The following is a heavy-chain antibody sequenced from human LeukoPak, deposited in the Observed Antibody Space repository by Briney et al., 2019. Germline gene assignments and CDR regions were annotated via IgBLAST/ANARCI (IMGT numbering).Heavy chain of an antibody. CDR1: GGSISSGFYY. J-gene: IGHJ4*02. V-gene: IGHV4-31*03. CDR2: IYYSGST. CDR3: ARMLRSSSYAVDY. Sequence: SETLSLTCSVSGGSISSGFYYWSWIRQHPGKGLEWIGHIYYSGSTYYNPSLKSRATIAVDTSKNQFSLRLTSVTAADAAVSFCARMLRSSSYAVDYWGQGTLVTVSS. D-gene: IGHD2-2*01.